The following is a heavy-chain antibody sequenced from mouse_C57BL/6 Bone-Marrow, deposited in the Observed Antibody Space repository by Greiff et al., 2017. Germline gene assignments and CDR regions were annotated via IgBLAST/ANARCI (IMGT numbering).Heavy chain of an antibody. Sequence: VKLMESGAELVRPGASVTLSCKASGYTFPDYEMHWVKQTPVHGLEWIGAIDPETGGTAYNQKFKGKAILTADKSSSTAYMELRSLTSEDSAVYYCTRSGTYWYFDVWGTGTTVTVSS. D-gene: IGHD3-1*01. V-gene: IGHV1-15*01. J-gene: IGHJ1*03. CDR2: IDPETGGT. CDR1: GYTFPDYE. CDR3: TRSGTYWYFDV.